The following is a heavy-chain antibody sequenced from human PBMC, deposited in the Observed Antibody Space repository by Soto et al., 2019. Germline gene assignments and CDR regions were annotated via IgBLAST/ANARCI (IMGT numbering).Heavy chain of an antibody. J-gene: IGHJ4*02. CDR1: GGSISSGGYY. V-gene: IGHV4-31*03. Sequence: PSETLSLTCTVSGGSISSGGYYWSWIRQHPGKGLEWIGYIYYSGSTYYNPSLKSRVTISVDTSKNQFSLKLSSVTAADTAVYYCARDAPTSSSWSHFDYWGQGTLVTVSS. D-gene: IGHD6-13*01. CDR3: ARDAPTSSSWSHFDY. CDR2: IYYSGST.